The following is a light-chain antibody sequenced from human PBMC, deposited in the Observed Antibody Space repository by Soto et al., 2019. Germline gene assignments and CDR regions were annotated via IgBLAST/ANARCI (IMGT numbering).Light chain of an antibody. CDR3: QQYYSNSYT. CDR1: QSVSYTSGGKNY. CDR2: WAS. V-gene: IGKV4-1*01. J-gene: IGKJ2*01. Sequence: DIVMTQSPDSLAVSLGERATINCKSSQSVSYTSGGKNYLAWYKQKPGQPPQLLISWASTRESGVPDRFSGSGSGTDFTLTISSLQAEDVAVYYCQQYYSNSYTFGQGNKLEIK.